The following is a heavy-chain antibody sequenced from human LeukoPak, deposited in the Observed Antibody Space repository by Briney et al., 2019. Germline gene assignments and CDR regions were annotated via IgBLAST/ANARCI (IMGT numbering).Heavy chain of an antibody. J-gene: IGHJ4*02. CDR2: ISYDGSNK. Sequence: GGSLRLSCAASGFTFSSYAMHWDRQAPGKGLEWVAVISYDGSNKYYADSVKGRFTISRDNSKNTLYLQMNSLRAEDTAVYYCARAIAARPGRIDYWGQGTLVTVSS. CDR1: GFTFSSYA. CDR3: ARAIAARPGRIDY. D-gene: IGHD6-6*01. V-gene: IGHV3-30-3*01.